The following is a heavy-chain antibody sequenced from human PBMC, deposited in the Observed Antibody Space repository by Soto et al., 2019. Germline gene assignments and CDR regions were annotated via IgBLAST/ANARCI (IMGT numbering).Heavy chain of an antibody. Sequence: PGGSPRLPCAACGLTFRSYGMDWVRQEPVKGLEWVAVISYDGSNKYYADSVKGRFTISRDNSKNTLYLQMNSLRAEDTAVYYCAKGAKMGATGYYYYGMDVWGQGTTLTVSS. CDR3: AKGAKMGATGYYYYGMDV. V-gene: IGHV3-30*18. CDR2: ISYDGSNK. CDR1: GLTFRSYG. D-gene: IGHD1-26*01. J-gene: IGHJ6*02.